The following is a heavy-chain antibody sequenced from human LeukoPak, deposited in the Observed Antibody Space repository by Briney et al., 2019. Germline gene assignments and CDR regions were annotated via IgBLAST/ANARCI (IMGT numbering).Heavy chain of an antibody. Sequence: ARSLRLAWAASGFTFSTHGMHWVRPPPGNGLEWVAFIRYDRSNKYYADSVKGRFTISRDNSKNTLYLQINSLRAEDTAVYYCAKWASSGYYFHHWGQGTLVTVSS. D-gene: IGHD3-22*01. V-gene: IGHV3-30*02. CDR1: GFTFSTHG. J-gene: IGHJ1*01. CDR3: AKWASSGYYFHH. CDR2: IRYDRSNK.